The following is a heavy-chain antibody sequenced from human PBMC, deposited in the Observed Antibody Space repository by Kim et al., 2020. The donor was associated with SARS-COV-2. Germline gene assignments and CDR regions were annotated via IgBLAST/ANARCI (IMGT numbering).Heavy chain of an antibody. CDR3: EHGPWATGPEYFDK. D-gene: IGHD3-16*01. CDR1: GFTFTYSA. V-gene: IGHV3-23*01. CDR2: VTYTGVTT. Sequence: GGSLRLSCAASGFTFTYSAMTWVRQAPGKGLEWVSRVTYTGVTTYYAESVKGRFTISRDNSKNTLYLQTNSLRAEDTAVYYCEHGPWATGPEYFDKSGQRTLVPLAS. J-gene: IGHJ4*02.